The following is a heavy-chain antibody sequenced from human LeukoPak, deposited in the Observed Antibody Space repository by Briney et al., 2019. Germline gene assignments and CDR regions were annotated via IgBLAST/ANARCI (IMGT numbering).Heavy chain of an antibody. Sequence: SETLSLTCAVYGGSFSGYYWSWIRQPPGKGLEWIGEINHSGSTNYNPSLKSRVTISVDTSKNQFSLKLSSVTAADTAVYYCARDRGHSSGWSRDYFDYWGQGTLVTVSS. J-gene: IGHJ4*02. CDR2: INHSGST. CDR3: ARDRGHSSGWSRDYFDY. V-gene: IGHV4-34*01. D-gene: IGHD6-19*01. CDR1: GGSFSGYY.